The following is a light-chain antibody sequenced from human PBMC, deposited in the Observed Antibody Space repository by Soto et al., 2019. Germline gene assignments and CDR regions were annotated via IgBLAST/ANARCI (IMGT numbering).Light chain of an antibody. V-gene: IGKV3-15*01. J-gene: IGKJ2*01. Sequence: EIVMTQSPATLSVSPGERATLSCRASQSVSSNLAWHQQKPGQAPRLLIYGASTRATGIPARFSGSGSGTEFTLTISSLQSEGFAVYYCQQYNNWPPYTFGQGTKLEIK. CDR3: QQYNNWPPYT. CDR1: QSVSSN. CDR2: GAS.